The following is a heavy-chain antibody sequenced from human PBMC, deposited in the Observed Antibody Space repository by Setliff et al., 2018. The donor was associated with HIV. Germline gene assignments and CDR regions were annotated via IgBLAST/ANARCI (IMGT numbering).Heavy chain of an antibody. V-gene: IGHV3-15*01. J-gene: IGHJ3*02. CDR2: IKSKTDGGTT. CDR3: ILLGMHGAFDI. Sequence: GGSLRLSCAASGFTFNDAWMNWVRQAPGKGLEWVGRIKSKTDGGTTDYATPVKGRFTISRDDSKTTVYLQMDSLSTEDTAVYYCILLGMHGAFDIWGQGTMVTVSS. CDR1: GFTFNDAW. D-gene: IGHD7-27*01.